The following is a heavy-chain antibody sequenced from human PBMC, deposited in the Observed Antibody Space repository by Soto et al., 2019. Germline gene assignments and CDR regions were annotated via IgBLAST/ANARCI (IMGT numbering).Heavy chain of an antibody. V-gene: IGHV1-2*02. CDR3: ARGSAVAATPGGRLDP. J-gene: IGHJ5*02. Sequence: AAVTVPCKHSGYTLTGYYMHWVRQAAGRGVEWMGGINPNSGGTNNAQKFQGRVTMTRDTSISTAYMELSRLRSDDTAVYYCARGSAVAATPGGRLDPWGQGTLVTVSS. CDR1: GYTLTGYY. CDR2: INPNSGGT. D-gene: IGHD6-19*01.